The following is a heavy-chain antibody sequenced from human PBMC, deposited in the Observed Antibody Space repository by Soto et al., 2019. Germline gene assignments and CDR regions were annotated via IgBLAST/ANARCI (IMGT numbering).Heavy chain of an antibody. CDR3: ARVSCSWYKDYFDY. CDR2: IIPIFGTT. V-gene: IGHV1-69*12. J-gene: IGHJ4*02. Sequence: QVQLVQSGAEVKKPGSSVKVSCKASGGTFSNYAISWVRQAPGQGVEWMGGIIPIFGTTNYAQRFQGRVTITADESTSTAYMELSSLRSEDTAVYYCARVSCSWYKDYFDYWGQGTLVTVSS. D-gene: IGHD6-13*01. CDR1: GGTFSNYA.